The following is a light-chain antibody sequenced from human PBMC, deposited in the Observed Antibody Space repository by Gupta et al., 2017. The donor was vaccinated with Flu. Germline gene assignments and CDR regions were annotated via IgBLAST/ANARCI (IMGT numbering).Light chain of an antibody. CDR2: KAS. J-gene: IGKJ5*01. CDR1: QSIDTW. V-gene: IGKV1-5*03. Sequence: DIQVTQSPSTLSASVGGRVTITCRASQSIDTWLAWYQQKPGKAPKLLIYKASTLNSGVSSRFSGSGSGTEFTLTISSLQPDDFASYYCQQDSSYPITFGQGTRLDMK. CDR3: QQDSSYPIT.